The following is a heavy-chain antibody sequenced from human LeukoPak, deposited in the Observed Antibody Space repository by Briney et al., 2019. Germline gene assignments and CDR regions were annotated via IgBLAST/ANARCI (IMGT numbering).Heavy chain of an antibody. J-gene: IGHJ5*02. CDR2: IYHSGST. CDR3: ARQGQQLDNWFDP. Sequence: TSETLSLTCAVSGYPISSGYYWGWIRQPPGKGLEWIGSIYHSGSTYYNPSLKSRVTISVDTSKNQFSLKLSSVTAADTAVYYCARQGQQLDNWFDPWGQGTLVTVSS. V-gene: IGHV4-38-2*01. CDR1: GYPISSGYY. D-gene: IGHD6-13*01.